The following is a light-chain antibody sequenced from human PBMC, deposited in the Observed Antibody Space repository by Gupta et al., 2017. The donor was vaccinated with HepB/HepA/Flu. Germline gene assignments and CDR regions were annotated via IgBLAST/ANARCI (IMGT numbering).Light chain of an antibody. V-gene: IGKV1-39*01. J-gene: IGKJ4*01. CDR2: AAS. Sequence: DIQMPQSPSSLSASVGDRVTITCRASQSISSYLNWYQQKPGKVPKLLIYAASSLQSGVPSRFSGSGSGTDFTLTISSLQPEDFATYYCQQSYSTLKAFGGGTKVEIK. CDR3: QQSYSTLKA. CDR1: QSISSY.